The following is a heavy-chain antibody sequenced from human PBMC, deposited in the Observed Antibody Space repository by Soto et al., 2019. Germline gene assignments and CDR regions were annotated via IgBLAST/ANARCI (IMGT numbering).Heavy chain of an antibody. Sequence: SETLSLTCAVYGGSFSGYYWSWIRQPPGKGLEWIGEINHSGSTNYNPSLKSRVTISVDTSKNQFSLKLSSVTAADTAVYYCARGLRIEATIGDFDYWGQGTLVTVSS. CDR3: ARGLRIEATIGDFDY. V-gene: IGHV4-34*01. J-gene: IGHJ4*02. D-gene: IGHD5-12*01. CDR1: GGSFSGYY. CDR2: INHSGST.